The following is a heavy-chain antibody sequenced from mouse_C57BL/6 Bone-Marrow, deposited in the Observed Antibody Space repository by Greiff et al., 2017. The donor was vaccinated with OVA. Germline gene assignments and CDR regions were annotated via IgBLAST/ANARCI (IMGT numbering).Heavy chain of an antibody. V-gene: IGHV5-4*01. CDR2: ISDGGSYT. Sequence: EVQGVESGGGLVKPGGSLKLSCAASGFTFSSYAMSWVRQTPEKRLEWVATISDGGSYTYYPDNVKGRFTISRDNAKNNLYLQMSHLKSEDTAMYYCARDRDLLWSSYWYFDVWGTGTTVTVSS. CDR1: GFTFSSYA. D-gene: IGHD2-1*01. J-gene: IGHJ1*03. CDR3: ARDRDLLWSSYWYFDV.